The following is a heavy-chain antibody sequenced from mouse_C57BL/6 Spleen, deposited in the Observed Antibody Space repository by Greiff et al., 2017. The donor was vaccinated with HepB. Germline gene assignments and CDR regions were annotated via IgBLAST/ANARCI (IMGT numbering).Heavy chain of an antibody. CDR3: ARTFHGSSPFAY. CDR1: GYAFSSSW. D-gene: IGHD1-1*01. J-gene: IGHJ3*01. CDR2: IYPGDGDT. V-gene: IGHV1-82*01. Sequence: QVQLQQSGPELVKPGASVKISCKASGYAFSSSWMNWVKQRPGKGLEWIGRIYPGDGDTNYNGKFKGKATLTADKSSSTAYMQLRSLTSEDSAVYFCARTFHGSSPFAYWGQGTLVTVSA.